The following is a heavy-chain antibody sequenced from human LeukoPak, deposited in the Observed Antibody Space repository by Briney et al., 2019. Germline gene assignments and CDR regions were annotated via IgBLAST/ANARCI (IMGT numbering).Heavy chain of an antibody. J-gene: IGHJ3*02. D-gene: IGHD2-15*01. CDR1: GYTFTSYG. V-gene: IGHV1-18*01. Sequence: ASVKVSCKASGYTFTSYGISWVRQAPGQGLEWMGWISAYNGNTNYAQKLQGRVTMTTDTSTSTAYMELRSLRSDDTAVYYCARDYSTILGYCSGGSCYADAFDIWGQGTMVTVSS. CDR3: ARDYSTILGYCSGGSCYADAFDI. CDR2: ISAYNGNT.